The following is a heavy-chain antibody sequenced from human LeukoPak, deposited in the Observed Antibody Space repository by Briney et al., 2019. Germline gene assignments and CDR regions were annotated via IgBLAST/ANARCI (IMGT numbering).Heavy chain of an antibody. CDR3: ARSYHYDSSGYRD. Sequence: SETLSLTCAVYGGSFSGYYWSWIRQPPGKGLEWIGEINHSGSTNYNPSLKSRVTISVDTSKNQFSLKLSSVTAADTAVYYCARSYHYDSSGYRDWGQGTLVTVSS. J-gene: IGHJ4*02. CDR2: INHSGST. CDR1: GGSFSGYY. D-gene: IGHD3-22*01. V-gene: IGHV4-34*01.